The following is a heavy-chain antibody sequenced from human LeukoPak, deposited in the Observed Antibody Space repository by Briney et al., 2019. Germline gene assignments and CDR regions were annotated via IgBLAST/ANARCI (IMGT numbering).Heavy chain of an antibody. V-gene: IGHV3-30*18. J-gene: IGHJ4*02. CDR1: GFTFSSYG. D-gene: IGHD4-23*01. CDR2: MYYDGISK. CDR3: AKEKTTVITPGIDY. Sequence: GGSLRLSCAASGFTFSSYGMHWVRQAPGKGLEWVAVMYYDGISKYYADSVKGRFTISRDNSKNTVHLQMNSLRAEDTAVYYCAKEKTTVITPGIDYWGQGTLVTVSS.